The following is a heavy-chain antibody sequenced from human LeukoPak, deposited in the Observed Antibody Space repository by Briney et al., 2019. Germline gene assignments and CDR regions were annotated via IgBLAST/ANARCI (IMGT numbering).Heavy chain of an antibody. CDR2: IIPIFGTA. V-gene: IGHV1-69*13. Sequence: GASVKVSCKASGGTFSSYAISWVRQAPGQGLEWMGGIIPIFGTANYAQKFQGRVTITADESTSTAYMELSSLRSEDTAVYYCARSDYYDSSGYYSPGTRFDYWGQGTLVTVSS. J-gene: IGHJ4*02. D-gene: IGHD3-22*01. CDR1: GGTFSSYA. CDR3: ARSDYYDSSGYYSPGTRFDY.